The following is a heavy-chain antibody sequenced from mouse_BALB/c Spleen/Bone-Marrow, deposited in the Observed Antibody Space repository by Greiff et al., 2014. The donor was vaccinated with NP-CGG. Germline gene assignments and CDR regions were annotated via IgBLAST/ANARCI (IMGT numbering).Heavy chain of an antibody. CDR2: IWAGGST. Sequence: VNVVESGPGLVAPSQSLSITCTVSGFSLTSYGVHWVRQPPGKGLEWLGVIWAGGSTNYNSALMSRLSISKDYSKSQVFLKMNSLQTDDTAMYYCARVYLWYFDVWGAGTTVTVSS. CDR1: GFSLTSYG. V-gene: IGHV2-9*02. CDR3: ARVYLWYFDV. J-gene: IGHJ1*01. D-gene: IGHD2-3*01.